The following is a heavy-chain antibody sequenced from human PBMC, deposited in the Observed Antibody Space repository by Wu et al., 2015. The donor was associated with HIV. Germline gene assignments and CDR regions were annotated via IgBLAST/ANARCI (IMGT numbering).Heavy chain of an antibody. V-gene: IGHV1-18*01. CDR3: AREPPSSLYYYMDV. Sequence: QAQLVQSGAEVKKPGASVRVSCKSYGYTFVNYNINWVRQAPGQGLEWMGWISADDRNTNFTRGRVTLTTDISTSTAYLELRSLRYDDTAIYYCAREPPSSLYYYMDVWGNGTTVTVSS. D-gene: IGHD3-10*01. J-gene: IGHJ6*03. CDR2: ISADDRNT. CDR1: GYTFVNYN.